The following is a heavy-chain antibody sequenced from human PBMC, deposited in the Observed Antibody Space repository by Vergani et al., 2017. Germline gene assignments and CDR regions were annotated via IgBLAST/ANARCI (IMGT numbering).Heavy chain of an antibody. V-gene: IGHV1-3*01. D-gene: IGHD3-3*01. Sequence: QVQLVQSGAEVKKPGASVKVSCKASGYTFASYAMHWVRQAPGQRLEWMGWINAGNGNTKYSQKFQGRVTITRDTSASTAYMELSSLRSEDTAVYYCARGHWSGYLTDYWGQGTLVTVSS. CDR1: GYTFASYA. CDR3: ARGHWSGYLTDY. J-gene: IGHJ4*02. CDR2: INAGNGNT.